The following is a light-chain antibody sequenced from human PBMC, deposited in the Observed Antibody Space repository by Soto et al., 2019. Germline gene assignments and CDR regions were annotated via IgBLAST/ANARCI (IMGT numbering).Light chain of an antibody. CDR3: QQYNKWPWT. J-gene: IGKJ1*01. Sequence: EIVMTQSPATLSVSPGERATLSCRASQSISSNLAWYQQKPGQVPRLLMYGASTRASGIPARFSGSGSGTEFTLSINTLQSEDLAVYYCQQYNKWPWTFGQGTKLEIK. CDR1: QSISSN. V-gene: IGKV3-15*01. CDR2: GAS.